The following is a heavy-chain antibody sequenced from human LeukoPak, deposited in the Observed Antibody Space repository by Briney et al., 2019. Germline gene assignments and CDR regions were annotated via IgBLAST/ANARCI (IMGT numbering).Heavy chain of an antibody. D-gene: IGHD3-22*01. Sequence: SETLSLTCTVSGGSISNKYWSWIRQPPGKGLEWIGYIYYSGNTNYNPSLKSRVTMSVDTSKNQFSLKLSSVTAADTAVYYCARHYVSSAYYFDYWGQGTLVTVSS. V-gene: IGHV4-59*08. CDR3: ARHYVSSAYYFDY. CDR1: GGSISNKY. J-gene: IGHJ4*02. CDR2: IYYSGNT.